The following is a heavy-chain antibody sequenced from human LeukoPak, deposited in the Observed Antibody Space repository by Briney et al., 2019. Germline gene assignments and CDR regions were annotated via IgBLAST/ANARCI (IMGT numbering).Heavy chain of an antibody. V-gene: IGHV1-8*01. CDR3: ARSGAVLLWFGE. J-gene: IGHJ4*02. Sequence: ASVKVSCKASGYTFTSYDINWVRQATGQGLEWMGWMNPNSGNTGYAQKFQGRVTMTRNTSISTAYMELSSLRSEDTAVYYCARSGAVLLWFGEWGQGTLVTVSS. D-gene: IGHD3-10*01. CDR1: GYTFTSYD. CDR2: MNPNSGNT.